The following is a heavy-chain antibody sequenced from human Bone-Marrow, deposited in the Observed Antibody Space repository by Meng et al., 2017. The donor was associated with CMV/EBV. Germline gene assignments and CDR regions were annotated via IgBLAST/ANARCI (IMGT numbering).Heavy chain of an antibody. Sequence: GSLRLSCNVSGDSISNYYWSWIRQPPGKGLEWIGYIYYSGSTNYSPSLKSRVTISLDTSKNQFSLKLSSVTAADTAVYYCARDHGAPIVVVPAASNWFEPWGQGNRVTVSS. D-gene: IGHD2-2*01. J-gene: IGHJ5*02. CDR3: ARDHGAPIVVVPAASNWFEP. CDR2: IYYSGST. V-gene: IGHV4-59*12. CDR1: GDSISNYY.